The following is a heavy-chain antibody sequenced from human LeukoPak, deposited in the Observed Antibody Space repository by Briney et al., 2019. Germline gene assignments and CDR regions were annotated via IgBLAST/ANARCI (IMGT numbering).Heavy chain of an antibody. CDR1: GGTFSSYA. D-gene: IGHD2-2*01. J-gene: IGHJ4*02. CDR3: ATSKGYCSSTSCSFAYFDY. CDR2: IIPIFGTA. Sequence: SVKVSCKASGGTFSSYAISWVRQAPGQGLEWMGGIIPIFGTANYAQKFQGRVTITADESTSTAYMELSSLRSEDTAVYYCATSKGYCSSTSCSFAYFDYWGQGTLVTASS. V-gene: IGHV1-69*01.